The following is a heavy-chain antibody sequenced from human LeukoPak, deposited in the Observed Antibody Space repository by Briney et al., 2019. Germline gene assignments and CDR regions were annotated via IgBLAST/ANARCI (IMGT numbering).Heavy chain of an antibody. V-gene: IGHV3-30*04. J-gene: IGHJ1*01. CDR2: ISYDGSNK. Sequence: GGSLRLSCAASGFTFSSYAMHWVRQAPGKGLEWVAVISYDGSNKYYADSVKGRFTISRDNSKNTLYLQMNSLRAEDTAVYYCARWGRSAAGNRFQHWGQGTLVTVSS. CDR1: GFTFSSYA. D-gene: IGHD6-13*01. CDR3: ARWGRSAAGNRFQH.